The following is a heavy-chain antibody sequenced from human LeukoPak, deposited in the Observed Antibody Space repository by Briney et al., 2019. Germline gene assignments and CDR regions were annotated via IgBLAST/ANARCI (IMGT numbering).Heavy chain of an antibody. CDR1: GGSISSSSYY. CDR2: IYYSGST. V-gene: IGHV4-39*01. D-gene: IGHD1-26*01. J-gene: IGHJ4*02. Sequence: SETLSLTCTVSGGSISSSSYYWGWIRQPPGKGLEWIGSIYYSGSTYYNPSLKSRVTISVDTSKNQFSLKLSSVTAADTAVYYCARLSIGSYGGDYWGQGTLVTVSS. CDR3: ARLSIGSYGGDY.